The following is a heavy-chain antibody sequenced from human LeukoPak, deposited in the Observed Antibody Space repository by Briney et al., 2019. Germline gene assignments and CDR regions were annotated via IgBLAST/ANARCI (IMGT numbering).Heavy chain of an antibody. CDR3: ARGIIDYSGYDC. V-gene: IGHV3-30*02. CDR1: GFTFSSYD. J-gene: IGHJ4*02. Sequence: GGSLRLSCAASGFTFSSYDMHWVRQAPGKGLEWVAFIRYDGSNKYYADSVKGRFTISTDNFKNTLYLQMNSLRAEDTAVYYCARGIIDYSGYDCWGQGTLVTVSS. CDR2: IRYDGSNK. D-gene: IGHD5-12*01.